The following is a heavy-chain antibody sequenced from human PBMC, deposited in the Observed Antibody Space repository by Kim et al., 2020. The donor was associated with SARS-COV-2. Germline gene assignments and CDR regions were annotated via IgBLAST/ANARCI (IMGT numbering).Heavy chain of an antibody. D-gene: IGHD3-9*01. V-gene: IGHV4-39*01. CDR2: IYYSGST. CDR3: ARQGSDILTGSYPPDY. CDR1: GGSISSSSYY. J-gene: IGHJ4*02. Sequence: SETLSLTCTVSGGSISSSSYYWGWIRQPPGKGLEWIGSIYYSGSTYYNPSLKSRVTISVDTSKNQFSLKLSSVTAADTAVYYCARQGSDILTGSYPPDYWGQGTLVTVSS.